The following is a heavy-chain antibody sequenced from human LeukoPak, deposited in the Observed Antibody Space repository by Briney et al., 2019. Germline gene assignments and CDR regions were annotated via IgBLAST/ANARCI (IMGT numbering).Heavy chain of an antibody. V-gene: IGHV1-2*06. Sequence: GASVKVSCKASGYTFTGYYMHWVRHAPGQGVEWMGRINPNSGGTNYAQKFQGRVTMTRDTSISTAYMELSRLRSDDTAVYYCAREYDSSGYSIFFDYWGQGTLVTVSS. J-gene: IGHJ4*02. CDR3: AREYDSSGYSIFFDY. CDR2: INPNSGGT. CDR1: GYTFTGYY. D-gene: IGHD3-22*01.